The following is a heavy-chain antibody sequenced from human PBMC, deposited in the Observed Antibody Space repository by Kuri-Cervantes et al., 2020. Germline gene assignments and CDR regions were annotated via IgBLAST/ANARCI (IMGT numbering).Heavy chain of an antibody. CDR2: INHSGST. J-gene: IGHJ4*02. D-gene: IGHD5-12*01. V-gene: IGHV4-34*01. CDR3: ARSGYVFLVFDY. Sequence: SQTLSLTSAAYGGSFSGYYWSRVRQPPGKGLEWIGEINHSGSTNYNPSLKSRVTISVDTSKNQFSLKLSSVTAADTAVYYCARSGYVFLVFDYWGQGTLVTVSS. CDR1: GGSFSGYY.